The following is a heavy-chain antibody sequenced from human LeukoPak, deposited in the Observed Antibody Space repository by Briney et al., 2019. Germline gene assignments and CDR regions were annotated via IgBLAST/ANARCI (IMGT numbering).Heavy chain of an antibody. V-gene: IGHV7-4-1*02. D-gene: IGHD1-26*01. J-gene: IGHJ3*02. CDR3: ASAVVGATQGAFDI. Sequence: GASVKVSCKASGYTFTSYAMNWVRQAPRQGLEWMGWINTNTGNPTYAQGFTGRFVFSLDTSVSTAYLQISSLKAEDTAVYYCASAVVGATQGAFDIWGQGTMVTVSS. CDR1: GYTFTSYA. CDR2: INTNTGNP.